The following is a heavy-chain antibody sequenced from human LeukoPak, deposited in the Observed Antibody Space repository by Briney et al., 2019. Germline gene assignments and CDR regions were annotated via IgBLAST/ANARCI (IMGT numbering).Heavy chain of an antibody. Sequence: VASVKVSCKASGYTFTSYGISWVRQAPGQGLEWMGWISAYNGNTNYAQKLQGRVTITTDTSTSTAYMEMRSLRSDDTAVYYCAPRILGYGDYFAYWGQGTLVTVYS. CDR2: ISAYNGNT. J-gene: IGHJ4*02. CDR3: APRILGYGDYFAY. D-gene: IGHD4-17*01. CDR1: GYTFTSYG. V-gene: IGHV1-18*01.